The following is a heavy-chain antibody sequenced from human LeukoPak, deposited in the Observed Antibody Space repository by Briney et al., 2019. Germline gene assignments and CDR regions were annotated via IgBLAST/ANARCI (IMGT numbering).Heavy chain of an antibody. CDR1: GFSFSSYA. V-gene: IGHV3-33*01. CDR2: IWYDGSRF. Sequence: GRSLRLSCAASGFSFSSYAMHWVRQAPGKGLEWVAVIWYDGSRFYYADSVKGRFTISRDNSKNTLYLQMNSLRAEDTAVYHCAREKDDASDIWGQGTMVTVSS. CDR3: AREKDDASDI. J-gene: IGHJ3*02.